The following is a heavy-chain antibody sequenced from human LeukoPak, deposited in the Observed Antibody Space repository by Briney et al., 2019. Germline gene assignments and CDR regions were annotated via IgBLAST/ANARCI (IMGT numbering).Heavy chain of an antibody. CDR3: ARSNYDSSGYYPYGMDV. CDR1: GFTVSSNY. CDR2: IYSGGST. Sequence: GGSLRLSCAASGFTVSSNYMSWVRQAPGKGLEWVSVIYSGGSTYYADSVKGRFTISRDNSKNTLYLQMNSLRAEDTAVYYCARSNYDSSGYYPYGMDVWGQGTTVTVSS. D-gene: IGHD3-22*01. J-gene: IGHJ6*02. V-gene: IGHV3-53*01.